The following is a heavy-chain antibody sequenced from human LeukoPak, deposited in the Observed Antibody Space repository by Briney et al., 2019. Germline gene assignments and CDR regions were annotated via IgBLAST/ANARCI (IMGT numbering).Heavy chain of an antibody. CDR2: IYYSGST. J-gene: IGHJ4*02. CDR3: ARRIVSSGYYYFDY. CDR1: GGSISSYY. V-gene: IGHV4-59*08. D-gene: IGHD3-22*01. Sequence: PSETLSLTCTVSGGSISSYYWSWIRQPPGKGLEWIGYIYYSGSTNYNPSLKSRVTISVDTSKNQFSLKLSSVTAADTAVYYCARRIVSSGYYYFDYWGQGTLVTVSS.